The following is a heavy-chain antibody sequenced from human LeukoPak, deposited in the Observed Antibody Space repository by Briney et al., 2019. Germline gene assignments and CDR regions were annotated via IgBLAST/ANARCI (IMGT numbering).Heavy chain of an antibody. D-gene: IGHD3-9*01. J-gene: IGHJ3*02. Sequence: GGSLRLSCAASGFTFSSYWMHWVRQAPGKGLVWVSRVNSDGSSTTYADSVKGRFTISRDNAKNTFYLQMNSLRAEDTAVYYCARASSKQLAGYLPDGFDIWGQGTMVTVSS. V-gene: IGHV3-74*01. CDR3: ARASSKQLAGYLPDGFDI. CDR1: GFTFSSYW. CDR2: VNSDGSST.